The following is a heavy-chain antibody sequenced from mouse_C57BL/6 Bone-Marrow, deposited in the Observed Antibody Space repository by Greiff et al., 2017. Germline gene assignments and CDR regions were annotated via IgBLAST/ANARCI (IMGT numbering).Heavy chain of an antibody. V-gene: IGHV1-74*01. J-gene: IGHJ4*01. Sequence: VQLQQPGAELVKPGASVKVSCKASGYTFTSYWMHWVKQRPGKGLEWIGRIHPSDSDTNYNQKFKGKDTLTVDKSSSTAYMQLSSLTSEDSAVYYCAIEDHYGSSYYAMDYWGQGTSVTVSS. D-gene: IGHD1-1*01. CDR3: AIEDHYGSSYYAMDY. CDR1: GYTFTSYW. CDR2: IHPSDSDT.